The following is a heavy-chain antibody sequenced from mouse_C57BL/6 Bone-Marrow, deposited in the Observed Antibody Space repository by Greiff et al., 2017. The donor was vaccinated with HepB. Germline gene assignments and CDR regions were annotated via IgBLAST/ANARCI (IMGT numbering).Heavy chain of an antibody. CDR3: ARTPPYYYGSSIYAMDY. CDR2: IYPRSGNT. J-gene: IGHJ4*01. D-gene: IGHD1-1*01. V-gene: IGHV1-81*01. CDR1: GYTFTSYG. Sequence: QVQLQQSGAELARPGASVKLSCKASGYTFTSYGISWVKQRTGQGLEWIGEIYPRSGNTYYNEKFKGKATLTADKSSSTAYMELRSLTSEDSAVYFCARTPPYYYGSSIYAMDYWGQGTSVTVSS.